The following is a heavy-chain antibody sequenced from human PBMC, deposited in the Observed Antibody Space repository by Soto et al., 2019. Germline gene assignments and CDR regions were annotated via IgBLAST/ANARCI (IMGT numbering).Heavy chain of an antibody. J-gene: IGHJ6*02. CDR1: GFTFSDHN. V-gene: IGHV3-11*06. D-gene: IGHD1-26*01. Sequence: GGSLRLSCAASGFTFSDHNMNWIRQAPGKGLEWISYISVNRIDTTYADSVRGRFTISSDNAKNSLYLQMNSLRVEDTAVYYCARDGGDSGYDMDVWGQGTTVTVSS. CDR2: ISVNRIDT. CDR3: ARDGGDSGYDMDV.